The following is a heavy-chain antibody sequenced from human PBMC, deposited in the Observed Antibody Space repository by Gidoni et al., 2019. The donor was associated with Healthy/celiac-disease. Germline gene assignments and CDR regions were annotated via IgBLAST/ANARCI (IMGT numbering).Heavy chain of an antibody. D-gene: IGHD6-6*01. Sequence: QVQLVDSERSVVQPGRSLSLVCAASGFTLRSYAMHWVRQAPGKGLEWVAVISYDGSNKYYADSVKGRLTISRDNSKNTLYLQSNSLRAEDTAVYYCARFIAAKHAPDYWGQGTLVTVSS. V-gene: IGHV3-30-3*01. CDR2: ISYDGSNK. CDR3: ARFIAAKHAPDY. J-gene: IGHJ4*02. CDR1: GFTLRSYA.